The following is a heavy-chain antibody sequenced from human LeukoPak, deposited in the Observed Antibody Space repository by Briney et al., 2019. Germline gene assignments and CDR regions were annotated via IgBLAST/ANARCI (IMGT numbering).Heavy chain of an antibody. CDR3: ARGVARQGHQLLISAILDY. Sequence: PGGSLRLSCAASGFTFSSYAMHWVRQAPGKGLEWVAVISYDGSNKYYADSVKGRFTVSRDNSKNTLYLQMNSLRAEDTAVYYCARGVARQGHQLLISAILDYWGQGTLVTVSS. CDR2: ISYDGSNK. J-gene: IGHJ4*02. CDR1: GFTFSSYA. V-gene: IGHV3-30*01. D-gene: IGHD2-2*01.